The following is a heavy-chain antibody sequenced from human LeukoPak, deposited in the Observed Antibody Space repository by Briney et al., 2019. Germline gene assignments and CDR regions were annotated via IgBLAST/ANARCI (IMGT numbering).Heavy chain of an antibody. J-gene: IGHJ4*02. CDR1: GYTLTELS. V-gene: IGHV1-24*01. D-gene: IGHD3-3*02. CDR3: ARGRRDLAFDY. CDR2: FDPEDGET. Sequence: ASVKVSCKVSGYTLTELSMHWVRQAPGKGLEWMGGFDPEDGETIYAQKFQGRVTMTRNTSISTAYMELSSLRSEDTAVYYCARGRRDLAFDYWGQGTLVTVSS.